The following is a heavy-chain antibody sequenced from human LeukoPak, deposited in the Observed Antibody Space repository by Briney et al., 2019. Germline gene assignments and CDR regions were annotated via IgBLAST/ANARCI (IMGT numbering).Heavy chain of an antibody. J-gene: IGHJ6*03. CDR2: MNPSGST. V-gene: IGHV4-34*01. D-gene: IGHD3-22*01. CDR3: ARGRQDVTMIVVVMTAVSYYLDV. Sequence: SETLSLTCAVLGGAFSGYYWTWIRQTPEKGLEWIGEMNPSGSTSYNPSLKSRVTISVDTSKNQFSLKLSSVTAADMAVYYCARGRQDVTMIVVVMTAVSYYLDVWGKGTTVTVS. CDR1: GGAFSGYY.